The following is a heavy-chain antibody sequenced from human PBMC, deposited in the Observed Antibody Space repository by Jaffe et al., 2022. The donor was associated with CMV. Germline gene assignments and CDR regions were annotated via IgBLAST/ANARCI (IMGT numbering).Heavy chain of an antibody. Sequence: QVQLVQSGAEVKKPGSSVKVSCKASGGTFSSYAISWVRQAPGQGLEWMGRIIPILGIANYAQKFQGRVTITADKSTSTAYMELSSLRSEDTAVYYCARAYYGDYRPFDYWGQGTLVTVSS. V-gene: IGHV1-69*09. CDR3: ARAYYGDYRPFDY. CDR2: IIPILGIA. D-gene: IGHD4-17*01. J-gene: IGHJ4*02. CDR1: GGTFSSYA.